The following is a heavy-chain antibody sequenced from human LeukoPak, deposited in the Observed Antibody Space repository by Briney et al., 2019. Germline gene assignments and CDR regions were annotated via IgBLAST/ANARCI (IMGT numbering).Heavy chain of an antibody. V-gene: IGHV4-39*01. CDR3: GTAAAPPACYI. CDR1: GGSISSFTSY. Sequence: PSATVSLTCTVSGGSISSFTSYWAWIRQHPGKGLEWIGNLNSSGSTYSNPCLKSRVTISVDTTKGHFSLKLTSVTAADTAVYYCGTAAAPPACYIWGQGTMDT. J-gene: IGHJ3*02. D-gene: IGHD2-2*01. CDR2: LNSSGST.